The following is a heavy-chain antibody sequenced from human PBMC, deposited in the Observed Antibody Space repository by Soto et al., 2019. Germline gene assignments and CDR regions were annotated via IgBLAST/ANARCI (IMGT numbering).Heavy chain of an antibody. V-gene: IGHV4-39*07. CDR2: INHSGST. D-gene: IGHD5-12*01. CDR1: GGSTSSSSYY. Sequence: SETRSLTCTVSGGSTSSSSYYWSWIRQPPGKGLEWIGEINHSGSTNYNPSLKSRVTISVDTSKNQFSLKLSTVTAADTAVYYCARAVEGYKWLRFQGGAFDIWGQGTMVTVSS. J-gene: IGHJ3*02. CDR3: ARAVEGYKWLRFQGGAFDI.